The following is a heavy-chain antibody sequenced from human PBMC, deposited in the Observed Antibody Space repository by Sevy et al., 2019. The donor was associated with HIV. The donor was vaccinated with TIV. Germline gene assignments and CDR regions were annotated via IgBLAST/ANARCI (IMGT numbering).Heavy chain of an antibody. Sequence: SQTLSLTCTVSGGSVSSGSYYWSWIRQPPGKGLEWIGYIYYSGSTIYNPSLKSRVTISVDTSKNQFSLKLSSVTAADTAVYYCARDTAAAGRGYYYYGMDVWGQGTTVTVSS. V-gene: IGHV4-61*01. CDR3: ARDTAAAGRGYYYYGMDV. CDR2: IYYSGST. J-gene: IGHJ6*02. D-gene: IGHD6-13*01. CDR1: GGSVSSGSYY.